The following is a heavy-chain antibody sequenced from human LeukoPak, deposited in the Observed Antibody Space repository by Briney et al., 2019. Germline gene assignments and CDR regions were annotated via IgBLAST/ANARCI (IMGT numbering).Heavy chain of an antibody. V-gene: IGHV1-46*01. CDR2: INPSGGST. J-gene: IGHJ4*02. CDR1: GYTFTSYY. CDR3: ATERVQLDRLPQFDY. D-gene: IGHD1-1*01. Sequence: ASVKVSCKASGYTFTSYYMHWVRQAPGQGLEWMGIINPSGGSTSYAQKFQGRVTMTRDTSTSTVYMELSSLRSEDTAVYYCATERVQLDRLPQFDYWGQGTLVTVSS.